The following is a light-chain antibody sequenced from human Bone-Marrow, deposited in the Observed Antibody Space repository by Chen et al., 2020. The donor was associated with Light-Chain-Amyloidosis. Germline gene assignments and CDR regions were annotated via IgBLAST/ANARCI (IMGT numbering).Light chain of an antibody. CDR3: SSYTITNTLG. V-gene: IGLV2-14*01. J-gene: IGLJ1*01. Sequence: QSALTQPASVSGSPGQSITISCTGTSSDVGGDNHVSWYQQHPDKAPKLMIYEVTNRPSWVPARFSGPKSDKTASLTISGLQTEDEADYFCSSYTITNTLGFGSGTRVTVL. CDR2: EVT. CDR1: SSDVGGDNH.